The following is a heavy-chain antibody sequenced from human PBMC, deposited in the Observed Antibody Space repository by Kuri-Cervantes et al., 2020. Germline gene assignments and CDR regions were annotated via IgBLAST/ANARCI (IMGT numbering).Heavy chain of an antibody. D-gene: IGHD2-15*01. Sequence: ASVKVSCKASGYTFTGYYMHWVRQAPGQGLEWMGWINPNSGGTNYAQKFQGRITVTRDTSISTAYMELSRLRSDDTAVYYCARPGVAATPFDYWGQGTLVTVSS. V-gene: IGHV1-2*02. CDR1: GYTFTGYY. J-gene: IGHJ4*02. CDR2: INPNSGGT. CDR3: ARPGVAATPFDY.